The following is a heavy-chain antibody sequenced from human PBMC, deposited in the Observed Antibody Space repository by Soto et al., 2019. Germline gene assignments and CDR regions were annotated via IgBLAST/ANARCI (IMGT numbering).Heavy chain of an antibody. Sequence: SETLSLTCAVSGYSISSGHYWGWIRQPPGKGLEWIGSIYHSGSTYYNPSLKSRVTISVDTSKNQFSLKLRSVTAADTAVYYCARVAGYFDYWGQGTLVTISS. CDR1: GYSISSGHY. D-gene: IGHD3-10*01. CDR3: ARVAGYFDY. V-gene: IGHV4-38-2*01. J-gene: IGHJ4*02. CDR2: IYHSGST.